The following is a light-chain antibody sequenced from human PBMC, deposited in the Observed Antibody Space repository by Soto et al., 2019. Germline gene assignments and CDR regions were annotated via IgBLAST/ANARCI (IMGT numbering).Light chain of an antibody. V-gene: IGLV1-44*01. CDR1: SSNIGINT. Sequence: QPVLTQPPSASGTPGQRVTISCSGSSSNIGINTVNWYQQLPGTAPKLLIYSNNQRPSGVPDRFSGSKSGTSASLAISGLQSEDEADYYCAAWDDSLIGYVFGAGTKLTVL. CDR3: AAWDDSLIGYV. CDR2: SNN. J-gene: IGLJ1*01.